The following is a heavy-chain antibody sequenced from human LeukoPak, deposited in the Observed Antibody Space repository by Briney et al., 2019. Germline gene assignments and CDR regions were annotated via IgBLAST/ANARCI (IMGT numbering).Heavy chain of an antibody. CDR3: ARAGLDYYDSSGSWFDP. Sequence: WRSLRLSCAASGFTFSSYGMHWVRQAPGKGLEWVAVIWYDGSNKYYADSVKGRFTISRDNSKNTLYLQMNSLRAEDTAVYYCARAGLDYYDSSGSWFDPWGQGTLVTVSS. V-gene: IGHV3-33*01. CDR1: GFTFSSYG. D-gene: IGHD3-22*01. CDR2: IWYDGSNK. J-gene: IGHJ5*02.